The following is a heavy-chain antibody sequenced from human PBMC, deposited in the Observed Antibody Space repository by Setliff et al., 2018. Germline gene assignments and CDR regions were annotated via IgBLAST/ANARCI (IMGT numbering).Heavy chain of an antibody. CDR2: ISSTSKYI. CDR1: GFTFSDFS. CDR3: ARDQGVPGAGEYDYGDY. D-gene: IGHD3-10*01. J-gene: IGHJ4*02. V-gene: IGHV3-21*01. Sequence: PGESLKISCAASGFTFSDFSINWVRQAPGKGLEWVSSISSTSKYIFYADSVEGRFSISRDNAENSLYLQMNSLRTEDTAVYYCARDQGVPGAGEYDYGDYWGQGTLVTVSS.